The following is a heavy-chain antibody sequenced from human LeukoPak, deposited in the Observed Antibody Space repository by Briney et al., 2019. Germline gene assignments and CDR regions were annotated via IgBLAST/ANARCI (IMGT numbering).Heavy chain of an antibody. CDR2: IYTSGST. Sequence: PSETLSLTCTVSGGSISSYYWSWIRQPPGKGLEWIGYIYTSGSTNYNPSLKSRVTISVDTSKNQFSLKLSSVTAADTAVYYCATSTVVTPEYTLDAFDIWGQGTMVTVSS. CDR1: GGSISSYY. V-gene: IGHV4-4*09. CDR3: ATSTVVTPEYTLDAFDI. D-gene: IGHD4-23*01. J-gene: IGHJ3*02.